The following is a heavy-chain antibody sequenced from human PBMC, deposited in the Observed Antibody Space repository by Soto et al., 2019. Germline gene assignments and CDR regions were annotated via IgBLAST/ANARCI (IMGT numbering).Heavy chain of an antibody. V-gene: IGHV1-18*01. J-gene: IGHJ4*02. Sequence: ASVKVSCKASGYTFTTYGVSWVRQAPGQGLEWMGWISAYNGNTNYAQKLQGRVTMTTDTSTNTAYMELRSLRSDDTAVYYCASGGYRTNFDYWGQGTLVTVSS. D-gene: IGHD5-12*01. CDR1: GYTFTTYG. CDR3: ASGGYRTNFDY. CDR2: ISAYNGNT.